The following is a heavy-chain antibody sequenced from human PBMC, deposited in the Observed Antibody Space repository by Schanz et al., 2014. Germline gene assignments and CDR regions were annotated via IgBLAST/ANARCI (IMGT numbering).Heavy chain of an antibody. CDR1: GYIFSSYA. V-gene: IGHV1-2*02. CDR3: ARESVSRTRLFDP. Sequence: QLVQSGSEFRKPGASVKVSCKASGYIFSSYAIHWVRQAPGQGLEWMGWISPSSGGTNYAQNFQGRVTMTKDTSINTVYMELSTLTSDDTAVYYCARESVSRTRLFDPWGQGTLVTVSS. D-gene: IGHD3-3*01. CDR2: ISPSSGGT. J-gene: IGHJ5*02.